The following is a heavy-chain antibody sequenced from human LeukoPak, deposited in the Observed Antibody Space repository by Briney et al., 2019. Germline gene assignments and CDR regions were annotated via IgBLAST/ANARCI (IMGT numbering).Heavy chain of an antibody. CDR2: INPSGGST. D-gene: IGHD6-6*01. CDR1: GYTFTSYY. Sequence: ASVKVSCKASGYTFTSYYMHWVRQAPGQGLEWMGMINPSGGSTSYAQKFQGRVTMTRDTSTSTVYMELSSLRSEDTAVYYCARAEQLAEFDYWGQGTLVTVSS. CDR3: ARAEQLAEFDY. J-gene: IGHJ4*02. V-gene: IGHV1-46*01.